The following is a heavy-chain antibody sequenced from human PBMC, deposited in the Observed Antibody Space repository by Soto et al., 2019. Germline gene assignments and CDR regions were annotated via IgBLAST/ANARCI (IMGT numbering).Heavy chain of an antibody. CDR3: AKGNYRGFIAPRFNP. J-gene: IGHJ5*02. D-gene: IGHD6-13*01. V-gene: IGHV3-23*01. CDR1: GFIFSSYA. CDR2: ISGSSTST. Sequence: EVQLLESGGGLVQPGGSLRLSCAASGFIFSSYAMSWVRQTPGKGLEWVSAISGSSTSTHYADAVKGRFTISRDNSNNTLYFQMNGLRAEDTAVYYCAKGNYRGFIAPRFNPWGQGTLVTVSS.